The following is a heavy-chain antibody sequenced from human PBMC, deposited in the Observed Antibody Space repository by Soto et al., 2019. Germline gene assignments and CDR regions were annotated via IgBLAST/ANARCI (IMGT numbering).Heavy chain of an antibody. V-gene: IGHV1-69*01. D-gene: IGHD3-22*01. CDR1: GCTFSSYA. CDR3: ARGAYYYDSSGYSFDY. CDR2: IIPIFGTA. J-gene: IGHJ4*02. Sequence: QVQLVQSGAEVKKPGSSVKVSCKASGCTFSSYAISWVRQAPGQGLEWMGGIIPIFGTANYAQKFQGRVTITADESTRTAYMELSSLRSEDTAVYYCARGAYYYDSSGYSFDYCGQGTLVTVSS.